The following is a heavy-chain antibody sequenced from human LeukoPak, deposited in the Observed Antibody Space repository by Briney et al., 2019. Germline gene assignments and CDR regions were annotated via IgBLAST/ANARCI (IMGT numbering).Heavy chain of an antibody. J-gene: IGHJ4*02. D-gene: IGHD5-18*01. V-gene: IGHV4-34*01. CDR1: GGSFSGYY. CDR2: INHSGST. Sequence: PSETLSLTCAVYGGSFSGYYWSWIRQPSGKGLEWIGEINHSGSTNYNPSLKSRVTISVDTSKNQFSLKLSSVTAADTAVYYCASDTGAGGYSYGYVYWGQGTLVTVSS. CDR3: ASDTGAGGYSYGYVY.